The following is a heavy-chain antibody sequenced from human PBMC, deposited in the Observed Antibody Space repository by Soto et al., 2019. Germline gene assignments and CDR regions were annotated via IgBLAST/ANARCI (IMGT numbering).Heavy chain of an antibody. Sequence: SETLSLTCSVSGDSINSRDYYWSWIRQPPGKGLEWIGYIYYTGSTYYNPSLKSRVTISVDRSKNQFSLKLSSVTAADTAVYYCARALWGPAGHINWFDPWGQGTLVTVSS. J-gene: IGHJ5*02. CDR2: IYYTGST. CDR1: GDSINSRDYY. V-gene: IGHV4-30-4*02. CDR3: ARALWGPAGHINWFDP. D-gene: IGHD2-2*01.